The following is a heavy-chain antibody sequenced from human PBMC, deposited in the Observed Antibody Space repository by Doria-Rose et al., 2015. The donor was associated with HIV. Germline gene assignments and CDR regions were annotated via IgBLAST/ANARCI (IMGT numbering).Heavy chain of an antibody. J-gene: IGHJ4*02. CDR1: GVSLSSPGMG. D-gene: IGHD6-13*01. CDR3: ARIKSSRWYHKYYFDF. Sequence: SGPVLVKPTETLTLTCTVSGVSLSSPGMGVSWIRQPPGKALEWLANMFSDDERPYKPSLKSRLTISRGTSKSQVVLTMTDMDPVDTATYYCARIKSSRWYHKYYFDFWGQGTLVIVSA. V-gene: IGHV2-26*01. CDR2: MFSDDER.